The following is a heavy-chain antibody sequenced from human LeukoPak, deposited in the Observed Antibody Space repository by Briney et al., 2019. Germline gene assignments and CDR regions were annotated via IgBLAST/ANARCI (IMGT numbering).Heavy chain of an antibody. CDR1: GFTFSNYW. CDR3: ARIGYSSSSFDY. CDR2: INQDGSHK. D-gene: IGHD6-6*01. J-gene: IGHJ4*02. Sequence: GGSLRLSCVASGFTFSNYWVSWVRQAPGKGLEWVANINQDGSHKYYVDSVEGRFTISRDNPKNSVYLQVNSLRAEDTAVYYCARIGYSSSSFDYWGQGTPVTVSS. V-gene: IGHV3-7*01.